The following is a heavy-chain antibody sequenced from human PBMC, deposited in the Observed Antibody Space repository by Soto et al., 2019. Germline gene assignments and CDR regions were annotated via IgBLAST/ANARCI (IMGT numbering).Heavy chain of an antibody. Sequence: QITLTESGPTLVTPTQTLTLTCSFSGFSLTTSGVAVGWFRQPPGKAPEWLALFYWNDDKRYSPSLRSRITVTGDSSKNRVVLTLANVDPVDSGTYYCAHRPTSTDDFYCDYWGQGTLVTVSS. V-gene: IGHV2-5*01. J-gene: IGHJ4*02. CDR2: FYWNDDK. CDR1: GFSLTTSGVA. CDR3: AHRPTSTDDFYCDY. D-gene: IGHD2-21*02.